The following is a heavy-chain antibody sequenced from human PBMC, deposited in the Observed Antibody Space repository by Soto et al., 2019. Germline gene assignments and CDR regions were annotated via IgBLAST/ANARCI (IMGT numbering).Heavy chain of an antibody. CDR3: ARGTIYRWTYYYYGMDV. Sequence: SETLSLTCAVYGGSFSGYYWSWIRQPPGKGLEWIGEINHSGSTNYNPSLKSRVTISVDTSKNQFSLKLSSVTAADTAVYYCARGTIYRWTYYYYGMDVWGQGTTVTVYS. D-gene: IGHD4-4*01. V-gene: IGHV4-34*01. J-gene: IGHJ6*02. CDR1: GGSFSGYY. CDR2: INHSGST.